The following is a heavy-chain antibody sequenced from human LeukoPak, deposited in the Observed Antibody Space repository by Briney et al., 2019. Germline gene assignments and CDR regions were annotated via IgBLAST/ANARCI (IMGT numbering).Heavy chain of an antibody. CDR2: ISYDGSNK. J-gene: IGHJ6*02. CDR3: ANIEWFGEENGMDV. V-gene: IGHV3-30*18. CDR1: GFTFSSYG. Sequence: HSGGSLRLSCAASGFTFSSYGMHWVRQAPGKGLEWVAVISYDGSNKYYADSVKGRFTISRDNSKNTLYLQMNSLRAEDTAVYYCANIEWFGEENGMDVWGQGTTVTVSS. D-gene: IGHD3-10*01.